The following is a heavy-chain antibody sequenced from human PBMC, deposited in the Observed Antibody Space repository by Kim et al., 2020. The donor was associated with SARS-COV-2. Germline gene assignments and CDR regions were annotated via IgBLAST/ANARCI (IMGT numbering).Heavy chain of an antibody. D-gene: IGHD4-17*01. J-gene: IGHJ3*02. CDR3: ASGDGDYGADAFDI. Sequence: ADSEKGRFTISRDNSKNTLYLQRNSLRAEETAVYYCASGDGDYGADAFDIWGQGTMVTVSS. V-gene: IGHV3-30*07.